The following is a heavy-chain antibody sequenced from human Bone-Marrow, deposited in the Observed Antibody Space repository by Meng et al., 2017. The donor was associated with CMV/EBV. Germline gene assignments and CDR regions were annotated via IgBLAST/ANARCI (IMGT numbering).Heavy chain of an antibody. CDR1: GFTFSSYS. D-gene: IGHD2-2*01. CDR3: ARDSPRTSYCSSTSCYFDY. Sequence: GESLKISCAASGFTFSSYSMNWVRQAPGKGLEWVSYISSSSSTIYYADPVKGRFTISRDNAKNSLYLQMNSLRAEDTAVYYCARDSPRTSYCSSTSCYFDYWGQGTLVTVSS. V-gene: IGHV3-48*04. J-gene: IGHJ4*02. CDR2: ISSSSSTI.